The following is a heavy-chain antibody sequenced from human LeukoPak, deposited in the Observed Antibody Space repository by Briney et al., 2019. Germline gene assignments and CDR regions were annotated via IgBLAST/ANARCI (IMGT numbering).Heavy chain of an antibody. J-gene: IGHJ4*02. CDR1: GGSISNNY. V-gene: IGHV4-59*08. CDR3: ARQSYSGSYYNLDY. CDR2: IYYSGST. Sequence: PSETLSLTCTVSGGSISNNYWSWIRQPPGKGLEWIGYIYYSGSTNYNPSLKSRVTISVDTSKNQFSLKLSSVTAADTAVYYCARQSYSGSYYNLDYWGQGTLVTVSS. D-gene: IGHD1-26*01.